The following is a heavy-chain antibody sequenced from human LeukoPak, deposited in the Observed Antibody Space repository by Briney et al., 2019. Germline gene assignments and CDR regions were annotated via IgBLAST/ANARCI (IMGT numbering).Heavy chain of an antibody. CDR2: IWCDGSNK. CDR3: AKDWNYYDSSGYYPDY. D-gene: IGHD3-22*01. V-gene: IGHV3-33*06. J-gene: IGHJ4*02. Sequence: PGGSLRLSCAASGFTFSSYGMDWVRQAPGKGLEWVAVIWCDGSNKYYADSVKGRFTISRDNSKNTLYLQMNSLRAEDTAVYYCAKDWNYYDSSGYYPDYWGQGTLVTVSS. CDR1: GFTFSSYG.